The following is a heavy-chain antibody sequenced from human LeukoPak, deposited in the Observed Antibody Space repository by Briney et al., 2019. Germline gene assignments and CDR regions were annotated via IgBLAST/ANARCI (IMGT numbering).Heavy chain of an antibody. CDR2: IKSNTDGGIT. Sequence: PGGSLRLSCAASGFTFSNAWMSWVRQAPGKALEWVGRIKSNTDGGITDYAAPVIGRFTVSRDDSKTTLYLQMHSLKTEDTAVYYCTTAMPYYFDYWGQGTLFTVSS. D-gene: IGHD2-2*01. J-gene: IGHJ4*02. CDR3: TTAMPYYFDY. CDR1: GFTFSNAW. V-gene: IGHV3-15*01.